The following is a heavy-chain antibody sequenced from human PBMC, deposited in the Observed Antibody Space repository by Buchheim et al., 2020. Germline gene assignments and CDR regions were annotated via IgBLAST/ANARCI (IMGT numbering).Heavy chain of an antibody. V-gene: IGHV4-39*01. CDR3: ARLEGVGSTKYPPTRWFDP. CDR1: GGSISSSSYY. J-gene: IGHJ5*02. CDR2: IYYSGST. Sequence: QLQLQESGPGLVKPSETLSLTCTVSGGSISSSSYYWGWIRQPPGKGLEWIGSIYYSGSTYYNPSLKSRVTISVDTSKNQFSLKLSSVTAADTAVYYCARLEGVGSTKYPPTRWFDPWGQGTL. D-gene: IGHD2/OR15-2a*01.